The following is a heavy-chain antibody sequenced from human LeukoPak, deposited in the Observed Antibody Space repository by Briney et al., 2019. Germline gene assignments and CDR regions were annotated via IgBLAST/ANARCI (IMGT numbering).Heavy chain of an antibody. D-gene: IGHD3-16*01. CDR3: ARGSSWGEHA. Sequence: SETLSLTCTVSGGSISNYYWSWIRQPPGKGLEWIGYRYYSGSTNYNPSLISRVTISVDTSRNQFSLKLTSVTGADTAVYYCARGSSWGEHAWGQGILVTVSS. CDR1: GGSISNYY. V-gene: IGHV4-59*01. J-gene: IGHJ5*02. CDR2: RYYSGST.